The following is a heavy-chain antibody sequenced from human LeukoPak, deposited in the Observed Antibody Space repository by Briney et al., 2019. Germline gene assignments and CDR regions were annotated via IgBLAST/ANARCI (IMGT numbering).Heavy chain of an antibody. Sequence: SVKVSCKASGGTFNNFAFNWLRQAPGQGLEWVGRIIPMHGIPNYAQKFQGRVTITADKSTTTAYMELSSLKSEDTAVYYCARKSNFWSGYEGPFDIWGQGTMVSVSS. V-gene: IGHV1-69*04. D-gene: IGHD3-3*01. CDR3: ARKSNFWSGYEGPFDI. J-gene: IGHJ3*02. CDR2: IIPMHGIP. CDR1: GGTFNNFA.